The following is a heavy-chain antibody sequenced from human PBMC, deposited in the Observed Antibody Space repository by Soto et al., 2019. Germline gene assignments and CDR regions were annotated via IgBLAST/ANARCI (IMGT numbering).Heavy chain of an antibody. J-gene: IGHJ4*02. Sequence: QITLKESGPTLVKPTQTLTLTCTFSGFSLSTSGVGVGWIRQPPGKALEWLALIYWDDDKHHSPSLKSRLTIPKDTSKNQVALTMTNMDPVDTATYYCAHRPSYCSSGSCYSGFDYWGQGTLVTVSS. V-gene: IGHV2-5*02. CDR2: IYWDDDK. CDR1: GFSLSTSGVG. D-gene: IGHD2-15*01. CDR3: AHRPSYCSSGSCYSGFDY.